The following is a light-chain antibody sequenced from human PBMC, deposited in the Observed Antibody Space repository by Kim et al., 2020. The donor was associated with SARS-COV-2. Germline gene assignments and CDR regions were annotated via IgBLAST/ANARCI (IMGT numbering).Light chain of an antibody. V-gene: IGKV3-20*01. CDR1: QGISSGR. CDR3: QQFGDSPLYT. J-gene: IGKJ2*01. Sequence: SAGERAPVSGRASQGISSGRLAWYQHKPGQPPRLLIYRGSNRATGIPDRFSGSGSGTDFTLTISRLEPEDFAVYYCQQFGDSPLYTFGQGTKLEI. CDR2: RGS.